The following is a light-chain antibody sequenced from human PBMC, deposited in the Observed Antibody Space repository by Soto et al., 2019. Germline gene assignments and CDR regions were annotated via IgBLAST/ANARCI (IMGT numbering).Light chain of an antibody. V-gene: IGLV2-14*03. CDR1: SSDVGGYNY. Sequence: QSVLTQPASVSGTPGQSITISCTGTSSDVGGYNYVSWYQHHPGKAPRLIIYDVTDRSSGVSNPFSGSKSGNTASLPICGLQPEDEADCYCSSYTTSNTREIVFGTGTKVTV. J-gene: IGLJ1*01. CDR3: SSYTTSNTREIV. CDR2: DVT.